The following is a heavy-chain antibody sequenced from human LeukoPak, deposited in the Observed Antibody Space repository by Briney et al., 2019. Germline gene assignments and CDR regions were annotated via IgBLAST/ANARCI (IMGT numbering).Heavy chain of an antibody. CDR1: GGSISSSSYF. J-gene: IGHJ5*02. CDR2: IYYSGSS. D-gene: IGHD2-2*01. Sequence: SETLSLTCTVSGGSISSSSYFWGWIRQPPEKGLEWIGSIYYSGSSYYNPSLKSRVTISVDTSKNQFSLRLNSVTAADTAVYYCARRLTQYDCSDPWGQGILVTVSS. CDR3: ARRLTQYDCSDP. V-gene: IGHV4-39*01.